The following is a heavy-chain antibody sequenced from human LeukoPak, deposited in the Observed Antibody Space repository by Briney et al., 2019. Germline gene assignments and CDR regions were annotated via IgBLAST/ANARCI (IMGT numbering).Heavy chain of an antibody. CDR1: GFTFSGSA. J-gene: IGHJ5*02. Sequence: GGSLRLSCAASGFTFSGSAMHWVRQASGKGLEWVGRIRSKANSYATAYAASVKGRFTIPRDDSKKTAYLQMNSLKTEDTAVYYCTRSPEYSTGQPWGTPMNWFDPWGQGTLVTVSS. D-gene: IGHD6-25*01. CDR3: TRSPEYSTGQPWGTPMNWFDP. CDR2: IRSKANSYAT. V-gene: IGHV3-73*01.